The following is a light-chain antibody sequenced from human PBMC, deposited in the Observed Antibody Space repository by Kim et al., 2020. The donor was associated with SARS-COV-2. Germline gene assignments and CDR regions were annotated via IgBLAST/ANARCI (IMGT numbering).Light chain of an antibody. CDR1: SSDIGSYHL. Sequence: GQSITISCAGTSSDIGSYHLVSWYQHHPGKAPKLLIYEVSERPSGVSSRFSGSKSGNTASLTISGLQTEDEADYYCCSYGGSTLRVFGGGTQLTVL. CDR2: EVS. J-gene: IGLJ3*02. V-gene: IGLV2-23*02. CDR3: CSYGGSTLRV.